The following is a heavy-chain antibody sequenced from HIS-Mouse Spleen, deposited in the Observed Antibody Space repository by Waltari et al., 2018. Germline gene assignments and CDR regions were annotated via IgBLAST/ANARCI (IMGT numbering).Heavy chain of an antibody. J-gene: IGHJ2*01. V-gene: IGHV4-39*07. CDR3: AREIPYSSSWYDWYFDL. CDR2: IYYSGST. CDR1: GGAISSSSYS. Sequence: QLQLQESGPGLAKPSETLSLTCTVPGGAISSSSYSGGGIRQPPGKGLEWIGSIYYSGSTYYNPSLKSRVTISVDTSKNQFSLKLSSVTAADTAVYYCAREIPYSSSWYDWYFDLWGRGTLVTVSS. D-gene: IGHD6-13*01.